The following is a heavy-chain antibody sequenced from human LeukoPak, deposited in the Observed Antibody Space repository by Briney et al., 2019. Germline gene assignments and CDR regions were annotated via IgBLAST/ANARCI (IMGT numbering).Heavy chain of an antibody. CDR1: GFTFTSSA. V-gene: IGHV1-58*01. J-gene: IGHJ3*02. D-gene: IGHD1-26*01. CDR3: AAEFSGSYDGAFDI. Sequence: ASVTVSCTASGFTFTSSAVQWVRQARGQRLEWIGWIVVGSGNTNYAQKFQERVTITRDMSTSTAYMELSSLRSEDTAVYYCAAEFSGSYDGAFDIWGQGTMVTVSS. CDR2: IVVGSGNT.